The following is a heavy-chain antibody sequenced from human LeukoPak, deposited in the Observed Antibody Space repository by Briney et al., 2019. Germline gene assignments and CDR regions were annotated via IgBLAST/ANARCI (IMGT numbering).Heavy chain of an antibody. Sequence: GGSLRLSCAASGFTVSNNYMAWVRQPPGKGLEWVSLIYSGGSIYYADSVKGRFTISRDNSENTLYLQMNSLKAEDTAVYYCARKPDYWGQGTLVTVSS. CDR3: ARKPDY. J-gene: IGHJ4*02. CDR2: IYSGGSI. CDR1: GFTVSNNY. V-gene: IGHV3-53*01.